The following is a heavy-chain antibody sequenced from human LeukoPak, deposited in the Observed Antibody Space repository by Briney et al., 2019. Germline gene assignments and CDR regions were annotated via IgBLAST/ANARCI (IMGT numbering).Heavy chain of an antibody. CDR2: IAYDGSHK. CDR3: AKYGYSYGYEDY. CDR1: GFTFSSSA. Sequence: GGSLRLSCAASGFTFSSSAFHWVRQAPGKGLEWVAVIAYDGSHKYSADSVKGRFTISRDNSKNTVYLQMNSLRAEDTAVYYCAKYGYSYGYEDYWGQGTLVTVSS. J-gene: IGHJ4*02. V-gene: IGHV3-30-3*02. D-gene: IGHD5-18*01.